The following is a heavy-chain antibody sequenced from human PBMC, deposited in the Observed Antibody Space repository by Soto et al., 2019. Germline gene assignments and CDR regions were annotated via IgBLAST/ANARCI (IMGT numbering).Heavy chain of an antibody. CDR3: ARLYGDYVFYYYYYYMDV. CDR1: GFTFSSYG. J-gene: IGHJ6*03. D-gene: IGHD4-17*01. CDR2: IWYDGSNK. V-gene: IGHV3-33*01. Sequence: GGSLRLSCAASGFTFSSYGMHWVRQAPGKGVEWVAVIWYDGSNKYYADSVKGRFTISRDNSKNTLYLQMNSLRAEDTAVYYCARLYGDYVFYYYYYYMDVWGKGTTVTVSS.